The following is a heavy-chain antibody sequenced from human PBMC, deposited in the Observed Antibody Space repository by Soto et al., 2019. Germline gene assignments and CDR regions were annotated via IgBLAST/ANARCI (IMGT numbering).Heavy chain of an antibody. D-gene: IGHD3-22*01. V-gene: IGHV1-2*02. CDR3: ARAKYYYDSSGYYPHLPNALDI. Sequence: ASVKVSCKASGYTFTGYYMHWVRQAPGQGLEWMGWINPNSGGTNYAQKFQGRVTMTRDTSISTAYMELSRLRSDDTAVYYCARAKYYYDSSGYYPHLPNALDIWGLGTMVTVSS. J-gene: IGHJ3*02. CDR1: GYTFTGYY. CDR2: INPNSGGT.